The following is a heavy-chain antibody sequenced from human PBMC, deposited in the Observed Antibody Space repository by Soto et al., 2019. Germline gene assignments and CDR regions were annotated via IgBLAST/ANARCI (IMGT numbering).Heavy chain of an antibody. J-gene: IGHJ6*03. V-gene: IGHV3-11*01. CDR2: ISSSATII. Sequence: QVQLVESGGGLVKPGGSLRLSCEASGFTLSDYYMTWIRQAPGKGLEWISYISSSATIIYYADSVKGRFTISRDNAKTSLYLQMNSLGADDTAVYYCARAVKQSVVGGDYYYYYMDCWGKGTTVTVSS. CDR1: GFTLSDYY. CDR3: ARAVKQSVVGGDYYYYYMDC. D-gene: IGHD3-10*01.